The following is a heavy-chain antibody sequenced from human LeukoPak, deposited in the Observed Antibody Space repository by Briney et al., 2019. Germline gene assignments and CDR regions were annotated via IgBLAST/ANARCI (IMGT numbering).Heavy chain of an antibody. CDR3: ARARQYDFWSFDF. CDR2: ISSSSRHI. CDR1: GFTFSSYA. D-gene: IGHD3-3*01. Sequence: GGSLRLSCAASGFTFSSYAMSWVRQAPGKGLEWVSSISSSSRHIYQSDSVRGRFTISRDNAKDSLYLQLNSLRAEDTAVYYCARARQYDFWSFDFWGQGILVTVSS. V-gene: IGHV3-21*01. J-gene: IGHJ4*02.